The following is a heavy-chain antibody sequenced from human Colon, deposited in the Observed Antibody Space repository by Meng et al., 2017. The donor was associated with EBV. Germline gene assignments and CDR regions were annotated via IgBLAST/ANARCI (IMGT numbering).Heavy chain of an antibody. V-gene: IGHV7-4-1*02. J-gene: IGHJ5*02. CDR3: ARGGIFDP. Sequence: GKLVHSGSELNKPGASGKVSCKASGYTFSTYTINWVRQAHGRGLEWMGWISTNTRTPTYTQGFTGRFVFSLDTSVSTAYLQISSLKAEDTAVYYCARGGIFDPWGQGTLVTVSS. CDR1: GYTFSTYT. CDR2: ISTNTRTP.